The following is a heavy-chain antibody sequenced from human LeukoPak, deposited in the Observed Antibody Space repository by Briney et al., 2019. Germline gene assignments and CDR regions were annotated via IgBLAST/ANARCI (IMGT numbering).Heavy chain of an antibody. CDR1: GFSFSSYA. V-gene: IGHV3-23*01. Sequence: GGSLRLSCAASGFSFSSYAVSWVRQAPGKGLEWVSGISDGGSRTYYADSVKGRFTISRDDSKNTLYLQMNSLRAEDTAVYYCARGPYVPFPNWYFDLWGRGTLVTVSS. J-gene: IGHJ2*01. CDR2: ISDGGSRT. D-gene: IGHD3-10*02. CDR3: ARGPYVPFPNWYFDL.